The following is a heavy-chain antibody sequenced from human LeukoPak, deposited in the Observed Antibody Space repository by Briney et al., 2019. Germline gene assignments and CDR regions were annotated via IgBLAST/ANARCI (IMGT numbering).Heavy chain of an antibody. J-gene: IGHJ5*02. V-gene: IGHV3-48*01. CDR3: AGSSTYYYDSSGLSPAT. CDR2: ISSSSTI. CDR1: GFTFSSYS. Sequence: PGGSLRLSCAASGFTFSSYSMNWVRQAPGKGLEWVSYISSSSTIYYADSVKGRFTISRDNSKNTLYLQMNSLRAEDTAVYYCAGSSTYYYDSSGLSPATWGQGTLVTVSS. D-gene: IGHD3-22*01.